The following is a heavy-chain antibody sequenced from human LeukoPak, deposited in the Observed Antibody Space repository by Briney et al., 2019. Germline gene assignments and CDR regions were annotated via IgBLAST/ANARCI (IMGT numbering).Heavy chain of an antibody. Sequence: SETLSLTCAVYGGSFSGHYWSWIRQPPGKGLEWIGEINHSGSTNYNPSLKSRVTISVDTSKNQFSLKLSSVTAADAAVYYCARVFKLLGDYVWGSYRPPNSYFDYWGQGTLVTVSS. CDR1: GGSFSGHY. CDR3: ARVFKLLGDYVWGSYRPPNSYFDY. CDR2: INHSGST. V-gene: IGHV4-34*01. J-gene: IGHJ4*02. D-gene: IGHD3-16*02.